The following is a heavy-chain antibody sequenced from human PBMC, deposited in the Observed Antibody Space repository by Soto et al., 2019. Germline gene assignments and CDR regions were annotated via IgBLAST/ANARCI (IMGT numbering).Heavy chain of an antibody. CDR3: WGNPPPPDY. J-gene: IGHJ4*02. CDR1: GYTFASYA. CDR2: ISAYNGNT. D-gene: IGHD3-16*01. Sequence: QVQLVQSGAEVKKPGASVKVSCKASGYTFASYAISWMRQAPGQGLEWMGWISAYNGNTNYAQKLQGRVTMTTDTSTGTAFIELGGLGSGGPALDFCWGNPPPPDYWGQGTLVTVSS. V-gene: IGHV1-18*01.